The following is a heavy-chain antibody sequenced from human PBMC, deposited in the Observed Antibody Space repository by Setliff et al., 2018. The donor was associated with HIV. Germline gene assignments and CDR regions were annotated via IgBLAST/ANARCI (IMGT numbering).Heavy chain of an antibody. J-gene: IGHJ6*04. Sequence: GGSLRLSCAASGFTFDAYDMSWVRQGQGKGLEWVSGINWHGGSTDYAASVKGRFIISRDNAKNSLHLQMNSLRGEDKALYYCARVMVRGVEYYVDVWGKGTTVTVSS. V-gene: IGHV3-20*04. CDR3: ARVMVRGVEYYVDV. CDR2: INWHGGST. CDR1: GFTFDAYD. D-gene: IGHD3-10*01.